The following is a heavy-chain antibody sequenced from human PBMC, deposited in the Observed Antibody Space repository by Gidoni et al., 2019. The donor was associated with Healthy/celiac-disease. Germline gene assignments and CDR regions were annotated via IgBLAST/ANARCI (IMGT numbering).Heavy chain of an antibody. CDR2: IYPGDSDT. Sequence: QLVQSGSEVQQPGESPKISCKCSGYSFTSYWIGWVRQMPGKGLEWMGRIYPGDSDTRYSPSFQGQVTSSADKSISTAYLQWSSLKASDTAMYYCARLPMAGTVYFDYWGQGTLVTVSS. CDR1: GYSFTSYW. D-gene: IGHD6-19*01. J-gene: IGHJ4*02. V-gene: IGHV5-51*01. CDR3: ARLPMAGTVYFDY.